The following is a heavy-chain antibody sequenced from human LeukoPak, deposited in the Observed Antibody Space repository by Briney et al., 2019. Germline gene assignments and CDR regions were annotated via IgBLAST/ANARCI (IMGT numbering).Heavy chain of an antibody. CDR1: GYTLTELS. J-gene: IGHJ4*02. D-gene: IGHD6-13*01. CDR2: FDPEDGET. Sequence: GASVKVSCKVSGYTLTELSMHWVRQAPGKGLEWMGGFDPEDGETIHAQKFQGRVTMTEDTSTDTAYMELSSLRSEDTAVYYCATVNSGSWSLYYFDYWGQGTLVTVSS. V-gene: IGHV1-24*01. CDR3: ATVNSGSWSLYYFDY.